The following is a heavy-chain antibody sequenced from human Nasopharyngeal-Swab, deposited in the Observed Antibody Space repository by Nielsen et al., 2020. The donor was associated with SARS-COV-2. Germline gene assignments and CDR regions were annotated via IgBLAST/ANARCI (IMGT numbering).Heavy chain of an antibody. CDR2: INSDGSRT. V-gene: IGHV3-74*01. CDR1: GFTFSSYW. J-gene: IGHJ4*02. Sequence: GESLKISCAASGFTFSSYWMHWVRQAPGKGLVWVSRINSDGSRTSYAASVQGRFTISRDNAKNTLYLQMNRLRAEDTDVYYCARGGSYDFWSGYCFDYWGQGTLVTVSS. CDR3: ARGGSYDFWSGYCFDY. D-gene: IGHD3-3*01.